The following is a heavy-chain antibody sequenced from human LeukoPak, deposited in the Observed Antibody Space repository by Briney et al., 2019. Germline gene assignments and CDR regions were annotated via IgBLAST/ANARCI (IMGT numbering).Heavy chain of an antibody. D-gene: IGHD6-13*01. Sequence: ASVKVSCKASGYTFTGYYMHWVRQAPGQGLEWMGWINPNSGGTNYAQKFQGRVTMTRDTSISTAYMELSRLRSDDTAVYYCARASYSSSGYREGLGDYWGKEPLVTVSS. CDR2: INPNSGGT. V-gene: IGHV1-2*02. CDR1: GYTFTGYY. CDR3: ARASYSSSGYREGLGDY. J-gene: IGHJ4*02.